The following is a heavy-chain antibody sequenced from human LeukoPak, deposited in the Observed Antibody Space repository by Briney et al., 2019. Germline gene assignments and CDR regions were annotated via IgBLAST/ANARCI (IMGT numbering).Heavy chain of an antibody. CDR3: ATPSLPLCAFDI. CDR1: GFTFSSYA. D-gene: IGHD1-14*01. J-gene: IGHJ3*02. V-gene: IGHV3-23*01. CDR2: ISGSGFST. Sequence: PGGSLRLSCAASGFTFSSYAMSWVRQARGEGGEWVSAISGSGFSTYYADAVKGRLTISRDNSKNTLYMQMHSLRAEGTVVYYCATPSLPLCAFDIWGQGTMVTVSS.